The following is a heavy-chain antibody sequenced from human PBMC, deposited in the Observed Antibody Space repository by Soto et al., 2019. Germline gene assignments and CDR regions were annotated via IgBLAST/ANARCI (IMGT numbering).Heavy chain of an antibody. V-gene: IGHV3-23*01. CDR1: GFTFSTYA. D-gene: IGHD4-17*01. J-gene: IGHJ3*02. CDR3: ARPRGYGVFDAYDI. CDR2: ISASGDTI. Sequence: EAQLLESGEGLLQPGGSLRLSCAASGFTFSTYAMSWVRQAPGKGLEWVSAISASGDTIYYADSVKGRFTISRDNSMNALYLQISSLRIEDTAVYYCARPRGYGVFDAYDIWGQGTMVTVSS.